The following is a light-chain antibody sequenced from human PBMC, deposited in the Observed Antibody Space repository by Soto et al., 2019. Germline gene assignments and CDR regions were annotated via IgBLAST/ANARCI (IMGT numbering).Light chain of an antibody. CDR2: EGS. CDR1: SSDVGNYNL. V-gene: IGLV2-23*01. CDR3: CSYAGDSTWV. J-gene: IGLJ3*02. Sequence: QSALTQPASVSGSPGQSITISCTGTSSDVGNYNLVSWYQQHPGEAPKLLIYEGSKRPSGVSNRFSGSKFGNTASLTISGLQAEDEVDYYCCSYAGDSTWVFGGGIQLTVL.